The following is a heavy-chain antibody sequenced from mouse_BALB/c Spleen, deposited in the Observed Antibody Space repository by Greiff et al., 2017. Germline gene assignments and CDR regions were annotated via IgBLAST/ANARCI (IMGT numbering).Heavy chain of an antibody. CDR3: TREGTARATYAMDY. D-gene: IGHD3-2*01. V-gene: IGHV1-5*01. Sequence: DVQLQESGTVLARPGASVKMSCKASGYTFTSYWMHWVKQRPGQGLEWIGAIYPGNSDTSYNQKFKGKAKLTAVTSTSTAYMELSSLTNEDSAVYYCTREGTARATYAMDYWGQGTSVTVSS. CDR2: IYPGNSDT. J-gene: IGHJ4*01. CDR1: GYTFTSYW.